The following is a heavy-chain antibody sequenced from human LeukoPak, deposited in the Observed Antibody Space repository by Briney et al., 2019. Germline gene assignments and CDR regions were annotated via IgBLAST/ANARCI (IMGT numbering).Heavy chain of an antibody. CDR2: ISAYNGNT. V-gene: IGHV1-18*01. Sequence: GASVKVSCKASGYTFTSYGISWVRQAAGQGLEWMGWISAYNGNTNYAQKLQGRVTMTTDTSTSTAYMELRSLRSDDTAVYYCARDLSPWSSSWYYPYYYYGMDVWGQGTTVTVSS. CDR1: GYTFTSYG. J-gene: IGHJ6*02. CDR3: ARDLSPWSSSWYYPYYYYGMDV. D-gene: IGHD6-13*01.